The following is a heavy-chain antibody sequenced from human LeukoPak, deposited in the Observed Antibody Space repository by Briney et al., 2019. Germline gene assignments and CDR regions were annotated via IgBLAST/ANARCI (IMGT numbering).Heavy chain of an antibody. D-gene: IGHD6-13*01. V-gene: IGHV1-2*06. CDR3: ARAARIAAAVTAEYLQH. CDR2: INPNSGGT. Sequence: GASVKVSCKASGYTFTGYYMHWVRQAPGQGLEWMGRINPNSGGTNYAQKFQGRVTMTRDTSISTAYMELSRLRSDDTAVYYCARAARIAAAVTAEYLQHWGQGTLVTVSS. CDR1: GYTFTGYY. J-gene: IGHJ1*01.